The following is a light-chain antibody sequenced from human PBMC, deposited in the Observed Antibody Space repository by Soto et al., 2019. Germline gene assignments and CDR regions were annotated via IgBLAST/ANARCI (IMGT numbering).Light chain of an antibody. CDR1: QYISTY. J-gene: IGKJ1*01. CDR2: AAS. CDR3: QQYFRLRT. Sequence: AIRMTQSPSSLSASTGDSVTITCRASQYISTYLAWYQQKPGEAPNLLIYAASTLQSGVPSRFSGSGSGTDFTLTLSDLHSEDFGTYYCQQYFRLRTFGPGTKVAVK. V-gene: IGKV1-8*01.